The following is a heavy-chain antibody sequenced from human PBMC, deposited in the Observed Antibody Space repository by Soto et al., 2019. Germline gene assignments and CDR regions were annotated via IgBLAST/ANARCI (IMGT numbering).Heavy chain of an antibody. CDR2: INAGNGNT. D-gene: IGHD6-13*01. J-gene: IGHJ4*02. V-gene: IGHV1-3*01. Sequence: ASVTVCCKASGYTFTSYAIHWVRQAPGQRLEWMGWINAGNGNTKYSQKFQGRVTITRDTSASTAYMELSSLRSEDTAVYYCARAHGSSWYAYWGQGTLVTVSS. CDR1: GYTFTSYA. CDR3: ARAHGSSWYAY.